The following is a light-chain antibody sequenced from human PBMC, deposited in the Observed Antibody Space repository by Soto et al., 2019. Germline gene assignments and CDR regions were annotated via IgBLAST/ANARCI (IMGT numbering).Light chain of an antibody. CDR2: EVS. Sequence: QSVLTQPASVSGSPGQSIAISCTGSSSDVGIYNYVSWYQQHPGKVPKLIIYEVSNRPPGVSNRFSGSKSGNTASLTISGLQAEDEADYYRSSYTTSSTRVFGTGTKVTVL. V-gene: IGLV2-14*01. J-gene: IGLJ1*01. CDR3: SSYTTSSTRV. CDR1: SSDVGIYNY.